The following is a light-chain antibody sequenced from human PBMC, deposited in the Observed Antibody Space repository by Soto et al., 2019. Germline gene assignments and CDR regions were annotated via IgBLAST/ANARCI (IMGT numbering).Light chain of an antibody. V-gene: IGKV3-11*01. J-gene: IGKJ2*01. Sequence: EIVLTQSRDTLVLSPGEGATLSCRASHDVSVSLVWYRQRPGQSPRLLIHDASNRATGISARFSGSGSGTDFTLTIGSLEPEESELYYCQQRASWPYTSGQGTKVDI. CDR2: DAS. CDR3: QQRASWPYT. CDR1: HDVSVS.